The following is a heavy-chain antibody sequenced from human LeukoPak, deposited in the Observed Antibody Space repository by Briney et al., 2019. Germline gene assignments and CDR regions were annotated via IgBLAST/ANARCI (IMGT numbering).Heavy chain of an antibody. CDR3: ARVDGHSDGYFDY. CDR2: ISSSDNTI. D-gene: IGHD5-18*01. V-gene: IGHV3-11*01. J-gene: IGHJ4*02. Sequence: PGGSLRLSCAASGFTVSSNYMSWVRQAPGKGLEWISDISSSDNTINYADSVKGRFTISRDNAKNSLYLQMNSLRAEDTAVYYCARVDGHSDGYFDYWGQGTRVTVSS. CDR1: GFTVSSNY.